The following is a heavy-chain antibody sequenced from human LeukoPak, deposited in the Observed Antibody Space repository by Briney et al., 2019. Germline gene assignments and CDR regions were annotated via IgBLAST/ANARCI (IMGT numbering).Heavy chain of an antibody. D-gene: IGHD3-16*01. CDR2: ISGDTPNK. V-gene: IGHV3-21*01. J-gene: IGHJ4*02. CDR1: GFTFSRYA. CDR3: ARDLGGPDY. Sequence: GGSLRLSCATSGFTFSRYAMNWIRQAPGKGLEWVSFISGDTPNKNYADSVKGRFTISRDNAKNSVYLQLNSLRAEDTAMYYCARDLGGPDYWGQGTLVTVSS.